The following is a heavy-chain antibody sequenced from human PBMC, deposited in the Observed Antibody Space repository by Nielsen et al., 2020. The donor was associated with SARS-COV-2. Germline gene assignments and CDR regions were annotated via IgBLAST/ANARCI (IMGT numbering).Heavy chain of an antibody. V-gene: IGHV1-2*06. CDR1: GYTFTAYY. CDR3: ARARATIFGLVMSYGMDV. D-gene: IGHD3/OR15-3a*01. CDR2: INPYSGGT. Sequence: ASVKVSCKASGYTFTAYYIHWVRQAPGQGLEWMGRINPYSGGTNYAQKFQGTVTMTRDASISTVYMDLTSDDTAVYYCARARATIFGLVMSYGMDVWGQGTTVAVSS. J-gene: IGHJ6*02.